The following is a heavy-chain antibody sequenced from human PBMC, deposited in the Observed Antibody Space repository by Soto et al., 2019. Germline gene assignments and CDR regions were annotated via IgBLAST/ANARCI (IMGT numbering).Heavy chain of an antibody. CDR3: ARGRSLSYDSTPPLMFDP. CDR2: IGTLSDT. J-gene: IGHJ5*02. CDR1: GFTFSTFD. Sequence: QAGGSLRLSCAGSGFTFSTFDIHWVRQAPGKGLEWVSGIGTLSDTFYAASVQGRFTISRQNAKNSVYLQMNSLRAGDTAFYYCARGRSLSYDSTPPLMFDPWGQGXLVTVSS. D-gene: IGHD3-10*01. V-gene: IGHV3-13*01.